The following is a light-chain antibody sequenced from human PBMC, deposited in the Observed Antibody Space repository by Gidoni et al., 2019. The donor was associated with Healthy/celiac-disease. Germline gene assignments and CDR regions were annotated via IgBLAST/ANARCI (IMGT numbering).Light chain of an antibody. V-gene: IGLV3-9*01. CDR1: NIGSKN. CDR2: RDN. J-gene: IGLJ2*01. Sequence: SYELTQPLSVSVALGQTARITCGGNNIGSKNVHWYQQRPGQAPVLVIYRDNNRPSGIPERFSGSNSENTATLTISRAQAVDEADYYCQVWDSSHVVFGGGTKLTVL. CDR3: QVWDSSHVV.